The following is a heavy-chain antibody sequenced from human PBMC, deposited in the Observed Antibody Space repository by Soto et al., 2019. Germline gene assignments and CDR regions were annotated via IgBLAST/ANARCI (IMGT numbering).Heavy chain of an antibody. CDR2: ISYDGSNK. CDR1: GFTFSSYA. CDR3: ARDKERGYSYGYYFDY. Sequence: GGSLRLSCAASGFTFSSYAMHWVRQAPGKGLEWVAVISYDGSNKYYADSVKGRFTISRDNSKNTLYLQMNSLRAEDTAVYYCARDKERGYSYGYYFDYWGQGTLVTVSS. D-gene: IGHD5-18*01. V-gene: IGHV3-30-3*01. J-gene: IGHJ4*02.